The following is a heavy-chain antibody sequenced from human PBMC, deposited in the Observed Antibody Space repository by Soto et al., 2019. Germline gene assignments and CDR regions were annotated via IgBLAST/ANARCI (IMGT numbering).Heavy chain of an antibody. V-gene: IGHV4-39*07. CDR2: IYYSGST. J-gene: IGHJ4*02. CDR1: GGSISSSSYY. CDR3: ARGSPGKFDY. Sequence: SETLSLTCTVSGGSISSSSYYWGWIRQPPGKGLEWIGSIYYSGSTNYNPSLKSRVTISVDTSKNQFSLKLSSVTAADTAVYYCARGSPGKFDYWGQGTLVTVSS.